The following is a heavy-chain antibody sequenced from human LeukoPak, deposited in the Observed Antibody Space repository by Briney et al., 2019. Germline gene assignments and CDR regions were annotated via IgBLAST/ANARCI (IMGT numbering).Heavy chain of an antibody. CDR3: ARDRSDGNYYMVV. Sequence: GGPLRLSCAAPRYTVSNKYMSWVRQAPGKGLEWVSVIYGGGSTSYADSVKGRFTISRDNSKNMLYLQMNSLRADDTAVCYCARDRSDGNYYMVVWGKGTTVTVSS. CDR1: RYTVSNKY. V-gene: IGHV3-53*01. CDR2: IYGGGST. D-gene: IGHD5-24*01. J-gene: IGHJ6*03.